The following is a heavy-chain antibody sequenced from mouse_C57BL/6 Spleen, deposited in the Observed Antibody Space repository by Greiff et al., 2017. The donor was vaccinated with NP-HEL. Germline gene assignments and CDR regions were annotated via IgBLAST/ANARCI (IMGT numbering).Heavy chain of an antibody. D-gene: IGHD2-2*01. Sequence: QVQLKQSGPGLVAPSQSLSITCTVSGFSLTSYGVHWVRQPPGKGLEWLVVIWSDGSTTYNSALKSRLSISKDNSKSQVFLKMNSLQTDDTAMYYCARHGRGGYDVPFDYWGQGTTLTVSS. CDR3: ARHGRGGYDVPFDY. CDR2: IWSDGST. V-gene: IGHV2-6-1*01. J-gene: IGHJ2*01. CDR1: GFSLTSYG.